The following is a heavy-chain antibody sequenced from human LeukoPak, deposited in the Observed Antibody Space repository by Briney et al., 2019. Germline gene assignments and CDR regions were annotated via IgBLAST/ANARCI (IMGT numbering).Heavy chain of an antibody. V-gene: IGHV3-11*01. CDR2: VSSGSSTI. D-gene: IGHD1-26*01. J-gene: IGHJ3*02. Sequence: GGSLRLSCAASGFTFSDYYMSWIRQAPGKALEWVSYVSSGSSTIYYADSVKGRFTVSRDNGKRSLYLHMNSLRAEDTAVYYCAKVGIVGATIASAFDIWGQGTTVTVSS. CDR3: AKVGIVGATIASAFDI. CDR1: GFTFSDYY.